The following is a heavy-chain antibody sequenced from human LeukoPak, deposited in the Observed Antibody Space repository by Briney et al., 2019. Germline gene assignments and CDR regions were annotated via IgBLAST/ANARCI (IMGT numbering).Heavy chain of an antibody. CDR1: GFTFSSYT. CDR3: ARGSLVVVVDWFDP. D-gene: IGHD2-2*01. V-gene: IGHV4-30-4*08. Sequence: LRLSCAASGFTFSSYTMNWVRQPPGKGLEWIGSIYYSGSTYYNPSLKSRITISIDTSKNQFSLKLSSVTAADTAVYYCARGSLVVVVDWFDPWGQGTLVTVSS. CDR2: IYYSGST. J-gene: IGHJ5*02.